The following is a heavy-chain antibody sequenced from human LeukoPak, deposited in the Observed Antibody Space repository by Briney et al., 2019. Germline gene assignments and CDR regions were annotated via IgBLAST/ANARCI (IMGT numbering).Heavy chain of an antibody. D-gene: IGHD4-11*01. J-gene: IGHJ4*02. CDR2: IYHSGST. CDR1: GGSISSSNW. CDR3: ARVKSDYSTLGHYFGY. V-gene: IGHV4-4*02. Sequence: PSETLSLTCAVSGGSISSSNWWSWVRQPPGKGLEWIGEIYHSGSTNYNPSLKSRVTISVDKSKNQFSLKLSSVTAADTAVYYCARVKSDYSTLGHYFGYWGQGTLVTVSS.